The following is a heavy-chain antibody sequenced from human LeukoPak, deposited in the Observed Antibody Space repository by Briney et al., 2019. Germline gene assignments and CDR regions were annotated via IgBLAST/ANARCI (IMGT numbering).Heavy chain of an antibody. D-gene: IGHD3-22*01. J-gene: IGHJ5*02. V-gene: IGHV4-30-4*07. CDR2: ISSTGST. CDR3: ASPPTYFYDSSSYYP. Sequence: SETLSLTCAVSGGSISSGGYSWSWIRQPPGKGLEWIGYISSTGSTYYNPSLKSRLSISVDKSKNQFSLKLSSVTAADTAVYYCASPPTYFYDSSSYYPWGQGTLVTVSS. CDR1: GGSISSGGYS.